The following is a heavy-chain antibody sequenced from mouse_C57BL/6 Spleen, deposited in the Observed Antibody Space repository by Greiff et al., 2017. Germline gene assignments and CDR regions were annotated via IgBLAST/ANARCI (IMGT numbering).Heavy chain of an antibody. J-gene: IGHJ3*01. V-gene: IGHV1-61*01. D-gene: IGHD2-12*01. Sequence: QVQLQQPGAELVRPGSSVKLSCKASGYTFTSYWMDWVKQRPGQGLEWIGNIYPSDSETHYNQKFKDKATLTVDKSSSTAYMQLSSLTSEDSAVYYCARRGYYSEGGFAYWGQGTLVTVSA. CDR3: ARRGYYSEGGFAY. CDR2: IYPSDSET. CDR1: GYTFTSYW.